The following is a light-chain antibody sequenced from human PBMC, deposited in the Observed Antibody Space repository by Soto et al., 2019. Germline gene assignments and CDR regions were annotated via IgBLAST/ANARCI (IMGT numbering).Light chain of an antibody. CDR3: QQYRSYPWT. J-gene: IGKJ1*01. Sequence: DIPMTQSPSTLSASEGDRVTITCRASQSVSAWLAWYQQKPGKAPKSLIYKASTLESGVPSRFSGSGYGAEFTLTISSLQPDDLATYYCQQYRSYPWTFGQGTKVEIK. CDR2: KAS. CDR1: QSVSAW. V-gene: IGKV1-5*03.